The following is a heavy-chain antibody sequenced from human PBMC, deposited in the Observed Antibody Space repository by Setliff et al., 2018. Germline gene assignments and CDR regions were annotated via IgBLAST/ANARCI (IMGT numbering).Heavy chain of an antibody. CDR1: GGTFSSYT. CDR2: IIPSLGIA. V-gene: IGHV1-69*04. D-gene: IGHD3-10*01. Sequence: SVKVSCKASGGTFSSYTISWVRQAPGQGLEWMGRIIPSLGIANYAQKFQGRVTITADKSTSTAYMELSSLRSEDTAVYYCARDISLGKAAVWFGELKGWFDPWCQGTLVTVSS. CDR3: ARDISLGKAAVWFGELKGWFDP. J-gene: IGHJ5*02.